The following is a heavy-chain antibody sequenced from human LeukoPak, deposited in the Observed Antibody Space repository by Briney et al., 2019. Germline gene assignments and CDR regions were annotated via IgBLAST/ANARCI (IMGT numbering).Heavy chain of an antibody. Sequence: ASVKVSCKASGGTFSSSAISWVRQAPGQGLEWMGRIIPIFGTANYAQKFQGRVTITADKSTSTAYMELSSLRSEDTAVYYCARDYYDSSGPAYWGQGTLVTVSS. J-gene: IGHJ4*02. CDR2: IIPIFGTA. CDR1: GGTFSSSA. V-gene: IGHV1-69*06. D-gene: IGHD3-22*01. CDR3: ARDYYDSSGPAY.